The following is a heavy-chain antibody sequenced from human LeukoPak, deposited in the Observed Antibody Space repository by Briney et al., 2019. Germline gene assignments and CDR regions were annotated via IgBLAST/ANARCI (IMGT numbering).Heavy chain of an antibody. V-gene: IGHV1-2*02. CDR1: GYTFTGYY. CDR3: ARVRRSGHWNWFDP. D-gene: IGHD2-15*01. J-gene: IGHJ5*02. Sequence: ASVKVSCKASGYTFTGYYMHWVRQAPGQGLEWMGWINPNSGGTNYAQKFQGRVTMTRDTSISTAYMELSRLRSDYTAVYYCARVRRSGHWNWFDPWGQGTLVTVSS. CDR2: INPNSGGT.